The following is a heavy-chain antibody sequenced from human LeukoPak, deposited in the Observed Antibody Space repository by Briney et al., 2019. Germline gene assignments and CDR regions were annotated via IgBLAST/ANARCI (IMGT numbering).Heavy chain of an antibody. CDR1: GYNFTTYW. D-gene: IGHD5-24*01. CDR3: ARQQMATFLPFDF. J-gene: IGHJ4*02. Sequence: GESLKISCKASGYNFTTYWIGWVRQMPGKGLEWMGIIYPSDSDTRHSPSFQGQVTLSVEKSINTAYMQWSSLKASDTAMYYCARQQMATFLPFDFWGQGTLVTVSS. V-gene: IGHV5-51*01. CDR2: IYPSDSDT.